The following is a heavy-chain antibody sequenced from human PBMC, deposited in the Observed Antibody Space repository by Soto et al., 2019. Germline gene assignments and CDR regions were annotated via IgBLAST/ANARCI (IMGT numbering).Heavy chain of an antibody. CDR2: IVPVFGRP. CDR1: VGSFSNFG. J-gene: IGHJ4*02. D-gene: IGHD5-12*01. Sequence: QVQLVQSGAELMKPGSSVKVSCKASVGSFSNFGISWVRQAPGQGLEWMGGIVPVFGRPNYAQRFRGRLTITADESTSTGYMELISLRSDDTAVYYCAREGSGYNFWGQGTQVTVSS. V-gene: IGHV1-69*01. CDR3: AREGSGYNF.